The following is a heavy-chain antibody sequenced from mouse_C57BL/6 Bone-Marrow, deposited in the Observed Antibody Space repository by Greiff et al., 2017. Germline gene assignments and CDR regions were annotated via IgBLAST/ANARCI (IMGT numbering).Heavy chain of an antibody. CDR3: ARERRTTVDFAY. CDR1: GYTFTSYW. V-gene: IGHV1-69*01. Sequence: VQLQQPGAELVMPGASVKLSCKASGYTFTSYWMHWVKQRPGQGLEWIGEIDPSGSYTNYNQKFKGKSTLTVDKSSSTAYMQLSSLTSEDSAVYYCARERRTTVDFAYWGQGTLVTVSA. D-gene: IGHD1-1*01. J-gene: IGHJ3*01. CDR2: IDPSGSYT.